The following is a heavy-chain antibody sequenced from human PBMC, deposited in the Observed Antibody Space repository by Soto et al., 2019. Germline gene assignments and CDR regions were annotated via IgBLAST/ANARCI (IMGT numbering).Heavy chain of an antibody. V-gene: IGHV2-5*02. Sequence: QITLKESGPTLVKPTQTLTLTCTFSGLSVTTSEVGVGWIRQPPGKALEWLAHIYWDDDKRYSPSLKNRLTTTGNTNKNQVVLTMTKMDPVDTGTYYCAHRRVNYGMDVWGQGTTVTVSS. CDR2: IYWDDDK. CDR1: GLSVTTSEVG. D-gene: IGHD6-13*01. J-gene: IGHJ6*02. CDR3: AHRRVNYGMDV.